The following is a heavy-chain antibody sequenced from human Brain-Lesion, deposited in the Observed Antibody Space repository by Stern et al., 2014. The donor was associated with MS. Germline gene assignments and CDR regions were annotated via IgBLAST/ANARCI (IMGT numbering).Heavy chain of an antibody. CDR3: ARDITGSSAYFAY. J-gene: IGHJ4*02. CDR1: GFTFDDYA. CDR2: ISWNSGTI. Sequence: VQLVQPGGDLVQPGRSLRLSCAAFGFTFDDYAMHWVRQAPGKGLAWVAGISWNSGTIGYADSVKGRFTTSRDNAYSSLYLQMNSLRPEDTALYYCARDITGSSAYFAYWGQGTLVTVSS. D-gene: IGHD1-14*01. V-gene: IGHV3-9*01.